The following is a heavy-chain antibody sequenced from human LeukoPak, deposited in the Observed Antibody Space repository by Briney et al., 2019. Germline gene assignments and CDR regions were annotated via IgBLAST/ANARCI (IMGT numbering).Heavy chain of an antibody. V-gene: IGHV4-34*01. D-gene: IGHD6-6*01. CDR1: GGSFSGYY. J-gene: IGHJ4*02. CDR3: ARVVNSNSRVDY. CDR2: INHSGST. Sequence: SETLSLTCAVYGGSFSGYYWSWIRQPPGKGLEWIGEINHSGSTNYNPSLKSRVTISVDTSKNQFSLKLSSVTAADTAVYYCARVVNSNSRVDYWGQGTLVTVSS.